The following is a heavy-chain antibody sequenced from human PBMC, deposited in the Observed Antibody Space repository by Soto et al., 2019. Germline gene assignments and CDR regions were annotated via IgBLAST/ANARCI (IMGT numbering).Heavy chain of an antibody. Sequence: GGSLRLSCAASGFTFNSNWMSWVRQAPGKGLEWVSNINPDGSQKWYVDSVKGRFAISRDNAKNSLFLEMNNLRAEDTAVYYCARGDYDDSSGPFSDAFAIWGQGTMVTVSS. J-gene: IGHJ3*02. V-gene: IGHV3-7*04. CDR3: ARGDYDDSSGPFSDAFAI. D-gene: IGHD3-22*01. CDR2: INPDGSQK. CDR1: GFTFNSNW.